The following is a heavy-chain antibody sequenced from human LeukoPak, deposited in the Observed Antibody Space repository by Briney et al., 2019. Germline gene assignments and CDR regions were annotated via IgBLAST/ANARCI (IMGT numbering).Heavy chain of an antibody. J-gene: IGHJ5*02. CDR2: ISSSSSYI. Sequence: GGSLRLSCAASGFTFSSYSMNWVRQAPGKGLEWVSSISSSSSYIYYADSVKGRFTISRDNAKNPLYLQMNSLRAEDTAVYYCARHYYDSSGYYPNWFDPWGQGTLVTVSS. V-gene: IGHV3-21*01. D-gene: IGHD3-22*01. CDR3: ARHYYDSSGYYPNWFDP. CDR1: GFTFSSYS.